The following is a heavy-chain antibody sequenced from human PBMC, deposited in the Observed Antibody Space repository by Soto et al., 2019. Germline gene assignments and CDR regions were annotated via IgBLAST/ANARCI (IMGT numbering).Heavy chain of an antibody. CDR3: ADSKSDPLLDWLLWGGWFDR. V-gene: IGHV2-5*02. D-gene: IGHD3-3*01. J-gene: IGHJ5*02. CDR2: IYWDDDK. CDR1: GFSLSTSGVG. Sequence: QITLKESGPTLVKPTQTLTLTCTFSGFSLSTSGVGVGWIRQPPGKALEWLALIYWDDDKRYSPSLKSRLTITRDPYENQVVLTMTYMDPVDTATYYCADSKSDPLLDWLLWGGWFDRWGQGTLVTVSS.